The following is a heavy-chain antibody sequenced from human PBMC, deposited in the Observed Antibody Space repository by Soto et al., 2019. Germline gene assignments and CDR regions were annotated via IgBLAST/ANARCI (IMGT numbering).Heavy chain of an antibody. CDR3: ARDRRISGSYLDY. V-gene: IGHV3-33*01. J-gene: IGHJ4*02. Sequence: QVQLVESGGGVVQPGGSLRLSCAASGFTFNIYGMHWVRQAPGKGLEWVAIIWYDGSNKYYADSVKGRFTISRDNSKNTLYLEMSSLRVEDTAVYYCARDRRISGSYLDYWGQGTLVTVSS. CDR1: GFTFNIYG. CDR2: IWYDGSNK. D-gene: IGHD1-26*01.